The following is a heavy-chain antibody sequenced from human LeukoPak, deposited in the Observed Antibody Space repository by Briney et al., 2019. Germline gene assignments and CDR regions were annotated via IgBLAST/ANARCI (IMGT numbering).Heavy chain of an antibody. V-gene: IGHV4-61*02. CDR1: GGSISSGSYY. Sequence: SETLSLTCTVSGGSISSGSYYWSWIRQPAGKGLEWIGRIYTSGSTNYNPSLKSRVTISVDTSKNQFSLKLSSVTAADTAVYYCARGDTIFGVVGFDYWGQGTLVTVSS. D-gene: IGHD3-3*01. J-gene: IGHJ4*02. CDR3: ARGDTIFGVVGFDY. CDR2: IYTSGST.